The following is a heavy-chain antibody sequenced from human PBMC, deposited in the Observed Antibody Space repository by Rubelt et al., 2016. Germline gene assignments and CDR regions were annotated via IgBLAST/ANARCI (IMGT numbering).Heavy chain of an antibody. J-gene: IGHJ6*02. CDR3: ARDRGSSSNYGMDV. CDR1: GFTFSSYA. Sequence: VQLVESGGGVVQPGRSLRLSCAVSGFTFSSYAMHWVRQAPGKGLEWVAVISYDGSNKYYADSVKGRFTISRDNSKNTLYLQMNSLRAEDTAVYYCARDRGSSSNYGMDVWGQGTTVTVSS. CDR2: ISYDGSNK. D-gene: IGHD6-13*01. V-gene: IGHV3-30*04.